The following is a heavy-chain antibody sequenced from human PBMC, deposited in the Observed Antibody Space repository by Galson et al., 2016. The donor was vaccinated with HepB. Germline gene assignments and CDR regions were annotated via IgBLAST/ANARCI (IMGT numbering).Heavy chain of an antibody. V-gene: IGHV1-2*02. CDR2: INPKSGGT. D-gene: IGHD2-8*01. J-gene: IGHJ4*02. CDR1: GYTFTGYY. CDR3: ARAYAEMVYAFWGP. Sequence: SVKVSCKASGYTFTGYYMHWVRQAPGQGLEWMGWINPKSGGTNYAQNFQGRVTMTRDTSITTAYMELSRLRSDDTAVYYCARAYAEMVYAFWGPWGQGTLVTVSS.